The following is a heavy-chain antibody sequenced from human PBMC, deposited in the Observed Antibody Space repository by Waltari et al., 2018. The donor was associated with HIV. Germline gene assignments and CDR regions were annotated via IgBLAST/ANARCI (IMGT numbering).Heavy chain of an antibody. D-gene: IGHD6-13*01. CDR1: GFTFDDYN. CDR2: LSRDGGTT. Sequence: EVQLVESGGVVVQPGGSLRLSCAVSGFTFDDYNIHWVRQAPGKVLEWVSLLSRDGGTTYYADSVKGRFTISRDNSKNSLYLQMNSLRTEDTALYYCAKDLGAAAGTDYYHVMDVWGQGTTVTVSS. J-gene: IGHJ6*02. V-gene: IGHV3-43*01. CDR3: AKDLGAAAGTDYYHVMDV.